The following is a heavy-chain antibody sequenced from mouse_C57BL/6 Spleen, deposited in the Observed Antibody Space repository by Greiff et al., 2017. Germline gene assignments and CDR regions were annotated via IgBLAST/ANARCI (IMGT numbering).Heavy chain of an antibody. J-gene: IGHJ4*01. CDR1: GYTFTDYY. V-gene: IGHV1-26*01. Sequence: EVQLQQSGPELVKPGASVKISCKASGYTFTDYYMNWVKQSHGKSLEWIGDINPNNGGTSYNQKFKGKGTLTVDKSSSTTYMDLHSLTSEDSAFYVCESASDCGYDVYAMDDWGQGTSVTVSS. D-gene: IGHD2-2*01. CDR2: INPNNGGT. CDR3: ESASDCGYDVYAMDD.